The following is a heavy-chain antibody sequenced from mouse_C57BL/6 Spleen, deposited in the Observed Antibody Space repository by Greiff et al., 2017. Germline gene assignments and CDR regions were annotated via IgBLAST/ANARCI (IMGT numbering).Heavy chain of an antibody. Sequence: DVMLVESGGDLVKPGGSLKLSCAASGFTFSSYGMSWVRQTPDKRLEWVATISSGGSYTYYPDSAKGRFTISRDNAKNTLYLQMSSLKSEDTAMYYCARQDYSKNYAMDYWGQGTSVTVSS. CDR3: ARQDYSKNYAMDY. D-gene: IGHD2-5*01. CDR1: GFTFSSYG. V-gene: IGHV5-6*02. CDR2: ISSGGSYT. J-gene: IGHJ4*01.